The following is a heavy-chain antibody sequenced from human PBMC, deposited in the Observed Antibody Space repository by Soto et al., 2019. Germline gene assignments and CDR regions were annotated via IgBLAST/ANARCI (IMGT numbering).Heavy chain of an antibody. D-gene: IGHD2-21*01. J-gene: IGHJ6*02. V-gene: IGHV2-5*02. Sequence: QITLKESGPTLVKPTQTLTLTCTFSGFSLRTTGVGVGWIRQPPGKALEWLELIYWDDDKRYNPSLKSRLTITKDTSQNQVVLTMTNMDPVDTATYYCVQSRCGGDCLQSYSSHSYYGLDVWGQGTTVTVSS. CDR2: IYWDDDK. CDR3: VQSRCGGDCLQSYSSHSYYGLDV. CDR1: GFSLRTTGVG.